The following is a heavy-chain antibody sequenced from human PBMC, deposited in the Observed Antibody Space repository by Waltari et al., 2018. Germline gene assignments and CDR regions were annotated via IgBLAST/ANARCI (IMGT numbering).Heavy chain of an antibody. V-gene: IGHV3-21*02. CDR1: GLPFSSYS. D-gene: IGHD7-27*01. Sequence: EVLLVESGGGLVKPGGSLRLSCAASGLPFSSYSMNWVRQAPGKGVEWVSSISSSGSYTHYVDSVKGRFTISRDNAKNSLYLQMNTLRAEDTAVYYCARGGWGFYLDDWGQGTLVTSSS. J-gene: IGHJ4*02. CDR2: ISSSGSYT. CDR3: ARGGWGFYLDD.